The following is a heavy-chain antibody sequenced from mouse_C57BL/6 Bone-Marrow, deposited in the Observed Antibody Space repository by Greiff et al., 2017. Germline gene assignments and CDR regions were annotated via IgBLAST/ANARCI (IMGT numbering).Heavy chain of an antibody. CDR3: TTCPLSYSNYRYYAMDY. CDR2: IDPENGDT. D-gene: IGHD2-5*01. V-gene: IGHV14-4*01. J-gene: IGHJ4*01. Sequence: VQLQQSGAELVRPGASVKLSCTASGFNIKDDYMHWVKQRPEQGLEWIGWIDPENGDTEYASKFQGKATITADTSSNTAYLQLSSLTSEDTAVYYCTTCPLSYSNYRYYAMDYWGQGTSVTVSS. CDR1: GFNIKDDY.